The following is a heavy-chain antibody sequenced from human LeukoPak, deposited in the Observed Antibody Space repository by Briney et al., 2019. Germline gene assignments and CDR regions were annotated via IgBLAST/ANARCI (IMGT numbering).Heavy chain of an antibody. CDR1: GFTFSSYG. CDR3: ARYDSSGYDAFDI. CDR2: IKQDRSEK. J-gene: IGHJ3*02. D-gene: IGHD3-22*01. Sequence: GGSLRLSRAASGFTFSSYGMHWVRQAPGKGLEWVANIKQDRSEKYYVDSVKGRFTISRDNAKNSLYLQMNSLRAEDTAVYYCARYDSSGYDAFDIWGQGTMVTVSS. V-gene: IGHV3-7*01.